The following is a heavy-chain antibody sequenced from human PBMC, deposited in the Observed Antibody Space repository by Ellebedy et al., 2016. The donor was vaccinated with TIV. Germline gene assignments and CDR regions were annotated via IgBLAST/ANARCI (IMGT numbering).Heavy chain of an antibody. J-gene: IGHJ5*02. Sequence: GESLKISCTASGFSFRNYWMSWVRQAPGKGLEWVANIYQDGSDEYYVDSVKGRFTISRDNDNKELFLQMNSLRVEDTAVYYCARRGSYGDYAVQINSWFDPWGQGTLVTVSS. CDR3: ARRGSYGDYAVQINSWFDP. V-gene: IGHV3-7*01. D-gene: IGHD4-17*01. CDR2: IYQDGSDE. CDR1: GFSFRNYW.